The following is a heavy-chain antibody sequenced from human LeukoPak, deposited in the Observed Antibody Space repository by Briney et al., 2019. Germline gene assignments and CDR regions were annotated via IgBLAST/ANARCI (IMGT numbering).Heavy chain of an antibody. CDR1: GYRFTIYW. CDR3: ASSCGGDCYYGDAFDI. J-gene: IGHJ3*02. Sequence: GASLNLSYTGSGYRFTIYWIGWVGQMHGKGGEGMGLIYPGDSETRYNPSFQGQVTISADKSISTAYLQWSSLKASDTAMYYCASSCGGDCYYGDAFDIWGQGTMVTVSS. CDR2: IYPGDSET. V-gene: IGHV5-51*01. D-gene: IGHD2-21*02.